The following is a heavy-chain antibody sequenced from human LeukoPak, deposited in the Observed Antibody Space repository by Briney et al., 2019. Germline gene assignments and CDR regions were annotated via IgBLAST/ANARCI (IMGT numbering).Heavy chain of an antibody. J-gene: IGHJ4*02. CDR2: IYYSGNT. CDR3: AKLGNYDLMIDY. Sequence: PSETLSLTCTVSGGFISSSNYYWGWIRQPPGKGLEWIGSIYYSGNTYYNPSLKSRVTISVDTSKNQFSLKLSSVTAADTAVYYCAKLGNYDLMIDYWGQGTLVTVSS. V-gene: IGHV4-39*07. CDR1: GGFISSSNYY. D-gene: IGHD3-3*01.